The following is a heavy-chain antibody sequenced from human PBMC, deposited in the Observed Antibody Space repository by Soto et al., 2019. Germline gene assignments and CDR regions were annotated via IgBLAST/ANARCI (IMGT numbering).Heavy chain of an antibody. Sequence: ASVKVSCKASGGTFSSYAISWVRQAPGQGLEWMGGIIPISETTNYAQKIQGRVTITADESKSTAYMELSSLRSEDTAVYYCARSQGSSTSLEIYYYYYYGMDVWGQGTTVTVSS. D-gene: IGHD2-2*01. CDR3: ARSQGSSTSLEIYYYYYYGMDV. CDR2: IIPISETT. V-gene: IGHV1-69*13. J-gene: IGHJ6*02. CDR1: GGTFSSYA.